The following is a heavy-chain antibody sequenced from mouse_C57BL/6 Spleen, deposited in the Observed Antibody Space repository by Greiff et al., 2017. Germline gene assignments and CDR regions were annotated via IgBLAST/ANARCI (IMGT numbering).Heavy chain of an antibody. CDR2: IDPSDSYT. Sequence: QVQLQQPGAELVMPGASVKLSCKASGYTFTSYWMHWVKQRPGQGLEWIGEIDPSDSYTNYNQKFKGKSTLTVDKSSSTAYMQLSSLTSEDSAVDYCARGDYYGSSPYWYFDVGGTGTTVTVSS. V-gene: IGHV1-69*01. D-gene: IGHD1-1*01. J-gene: IGHJ1*03. CDR1: GYTFTSYW. CDR3: ARGDYYGSSPYWYFDV.